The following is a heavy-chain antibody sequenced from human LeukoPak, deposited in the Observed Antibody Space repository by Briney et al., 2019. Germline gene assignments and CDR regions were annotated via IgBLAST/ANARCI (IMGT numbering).Heavy chain of an antibody. J-gene: IGHJ5*02. CDR3: ARGYYYGSGSYRNWFDP. Sequence: SETLSLTCTVSGGSISSYYWSWIRQPPGKGLEWIGYIYYSGSTNYNPSLKSRVTIPVDTSKNQFSLKLSSVTAADTAVYYCARGYYYGSGSYRNWFDPWGQGTLVTVSS. V-gene: IGHV4-59*01. CDR2: IYYSGST. CDR1: GGSISSYY. D-gene: IGHD3-10*01.